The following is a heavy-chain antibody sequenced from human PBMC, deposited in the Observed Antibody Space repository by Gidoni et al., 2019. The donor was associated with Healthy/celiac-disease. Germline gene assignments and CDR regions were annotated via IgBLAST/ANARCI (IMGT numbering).Heavy chain of an antibody. CDR1: GGSISSSSYY. D-gene: IGHD1-26*01. CDR3: ARQMFAWGGATGY. V-gene: IGHV4-39*01. Sequence: QLQLQESGPGLVKPSETLSLTCTVSGGSISSSSYYWGWLRQPPGKGLEWIGSIYYSGSTYYNPSLKSRVTISVDTSKNQFSLKLSSVTAADTAVYYCARQMFAWGGATGYWGQGTLVTVSS. CDR2: IYYSGST. J-gene: IGHJ4*02.